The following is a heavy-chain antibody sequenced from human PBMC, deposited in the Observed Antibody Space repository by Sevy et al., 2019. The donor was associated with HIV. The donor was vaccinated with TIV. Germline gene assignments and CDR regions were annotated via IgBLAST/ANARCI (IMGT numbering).Heavy chain of an antibody. D-gene: IGHD3-22*01. CDR1: GGSISSGGYY. V-gene: IGHV4-31*01. CDR3: ARAVTMIEVVTGWFDP. CDR2: IYNSGST. Sequence: SETLSLTCTVSGGSISSGGYYWSWIRQHPGEGLEWIGYIYNSGSTYYNPSLKSLATISVDTSKNQFSLKLSSVTAADTAVYYCARAVTMIEVVTGWFDPWGQGTLVTVSS. J-gene: IGHJ5*02.